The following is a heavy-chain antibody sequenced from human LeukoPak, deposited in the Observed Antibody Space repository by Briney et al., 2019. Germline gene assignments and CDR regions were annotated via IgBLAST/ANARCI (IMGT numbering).Heavy chain of an antibody. V-gene: IGHV3-23*01. CDR1: GFTFSSYA. Sequence: GGSLRLSCAASGFTFSSYAMSWVRQAPGKGLEWVSGISGSGGSTYYADSVKGRFSIFRDKSKNTLNLQMNSLRAEDTAVYYCAKSGGRSSSWDDYWGQGTLVTVSS. CDR3: AKSGGRSSSWDDY. CDR2: ISGSGGST. D-gene: IGHD6-13*01. J-gene: IGHJ4*02.